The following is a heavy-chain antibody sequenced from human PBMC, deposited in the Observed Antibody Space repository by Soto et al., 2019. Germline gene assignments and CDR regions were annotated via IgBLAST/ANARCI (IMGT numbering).Heavy chain of an antibody. D-gene: IGHD3-22*01. V-gene: IGHV3-74*01. Sequence: GGSLRLSCAASGFTFSTYWMHWVRQAPGKGLVWVPRMNSDGSTINYADSVKGRFTISRDNAKNTLYLQMNSLRAEDTAVYYCARAGYYRFDYWGQGTLVTVSS. CDR3: ARAGYYRFDY. CDR1: GFTFSTYW. J-gene: IGHJ4*02. CDR2: MNSDGSTI.